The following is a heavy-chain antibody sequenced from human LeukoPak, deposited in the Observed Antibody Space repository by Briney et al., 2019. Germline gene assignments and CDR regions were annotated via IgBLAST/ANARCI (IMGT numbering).Heavy chain of an antibody. J-gene: IGHJ5*02. V-gene: IGHV3-11*04. CDR3: ARAAYCSGGSCVNWFDP. CDR1: GLTFSDYY. CDR2: ISSSGSTI. Sequence: GGSLRLSCAASGLTFSDYYMSWIRQAPGKGLEWVSYISSSGSTIYYADSVKGRFTISRDNAKNSLYLQMNSLRAEDTAVYYCARAAYCSGGSCVNWFDPWGQGTLVTVSS. D-gene: IGHD2-15*01.